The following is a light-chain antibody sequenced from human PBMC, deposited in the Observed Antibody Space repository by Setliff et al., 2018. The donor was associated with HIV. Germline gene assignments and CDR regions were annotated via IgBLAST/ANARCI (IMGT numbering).Light chain of an antibody. CDR1: SSNIGSNT. CDR3: AAWDDTLNGSYV. J-gene: IGLJ1*01. Sequence: QSVLTQPPSASGTPGQRFTISCSGSSSNIGSNTVNWYQQLPGTAPKLLIYSNNQRHSGVPDRFSGSKFGTSASLAISGLQFEDEADYSCAAWDDTLNGSYVFGTGTKVTVL. CDR2: SNN. V-gene: IGLV1-44*01.